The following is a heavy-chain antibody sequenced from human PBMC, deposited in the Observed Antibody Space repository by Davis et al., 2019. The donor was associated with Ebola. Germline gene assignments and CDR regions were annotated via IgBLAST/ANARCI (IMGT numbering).Heavy chain of an antibody. V-gene: IGHV6-1*01. CDR3: ARYTWNNRVFDP. Sequence: PSETLSLTCAISGDSVTIKSAGWNWIRQSPSSGLEWLGRTYYNSKWYHDYAVSVKSRISINADTSKNQFSLQLNSVTPEDTAVYYCARYTWNNRVFDPWGQGTLVTVSS. J-gene: IGHJ5*02. D-gene: IGHD1/OR15-1a*01. CDR2: TYYNSKWYH. CDR1: GDSVTIKSAG.